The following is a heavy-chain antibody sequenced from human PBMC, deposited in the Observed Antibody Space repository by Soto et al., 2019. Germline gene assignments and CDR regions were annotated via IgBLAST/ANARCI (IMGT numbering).Heavy chain of an antibody. D-gene: IGHD5-12*01. V-gene: IGHV4-59*01. CDR3: ASRRRDGYLFDY. Sequence: LWSRVTISLDTSKNQFSLRLSSVTAADTAIYYCASRRRDGYLFDYWGQGTLVTVFS. J-gene: IGHJ4*02.